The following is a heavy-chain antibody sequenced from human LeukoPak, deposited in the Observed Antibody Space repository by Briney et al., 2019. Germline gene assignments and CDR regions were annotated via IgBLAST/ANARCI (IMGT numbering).Heavy chain of an antibody. CDR2: ISSSISVI. D-gene: IGHD6-19*01. V-gene: IGHV3-48*02. CDR1: GFTFSSYS. Sequence: GGSLRLSCAASGFTFSSYSMNGVRQAPGKGLEWVSYISSSISVIYYADSVKGRFTISRDNAKNSLYLQMNSLRDEDTAVYYCARDQYSGHWYYALDIWGQGTMVTVSS. CDR3: ARDQYSGHWYYALDI. J-gene: IGHJ3*02.